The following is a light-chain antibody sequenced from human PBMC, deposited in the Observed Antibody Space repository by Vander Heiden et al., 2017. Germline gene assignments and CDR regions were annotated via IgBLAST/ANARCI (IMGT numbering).Light chain of an antibody. Sequence: DIVMTQSPPPLPVPPGQPASSSCRSSQGLLQSNGYNYMDWYLQKAGQSQQLLIYLGSNRASGVPDRFSGSGSGTDFTLQISRVEAEDVGVYYCRQALQAPFTFGHGTKVDIK. CDR1: QGLLQSNGYNY. CDR3: RQALQAPFT. J-gene: IGKJ3*01. V-gene: IGKV2-28*01. CDR2: LGS.